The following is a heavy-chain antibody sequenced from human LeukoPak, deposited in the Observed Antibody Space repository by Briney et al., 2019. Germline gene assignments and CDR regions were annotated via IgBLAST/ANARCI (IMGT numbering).Heavy chain of an antibody. J-gene: IGHJ4*02. CDR2: IYHSGST. CDR3: ASGWSGDYEDFDY. D-gene: IGHD4-17*01. Sequence: SQTLSLTCTVSGGSISSGGYYWSWIRQPPGKGLEWIGSIYHSGSTYYNPSLKSRVTISVDTSKNQFSLKLSSVTAADTAVYYCASGWSGDYEDFDYWGQGTLVTVSS. CDR1: GGSISSGGYY. V-gene: IGHV4-30-2*03.